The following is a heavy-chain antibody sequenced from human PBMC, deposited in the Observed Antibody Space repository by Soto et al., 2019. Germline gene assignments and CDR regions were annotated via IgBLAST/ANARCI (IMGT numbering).Heavy chain of an antibody. J-gene: IGHJ4*02. CDR3: GRDEAIDY. CDR1: GFTFTRYS. CDR2: ISSTTNYI. Sequence: GGSLRLSCAASGFTFTRYSMNWVRQAPGKGLEWVSSISSTTNYIYYGDSMKGRFTISRDNAKNSLYLQLNSLRAEDTAVYYCGRDEAIDYWGQGTLVTVSS. V-gene: IGHV3-21*04.